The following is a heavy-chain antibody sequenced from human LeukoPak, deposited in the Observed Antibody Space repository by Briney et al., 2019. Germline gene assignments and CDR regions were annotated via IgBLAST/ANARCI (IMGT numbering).Heavy chain of an antibody. CDR2: IIPILGIA. V-gene: IGHV1-69*04. CDR1: GGTFSSYA. CDR3: ATARPATNYFDY. J-gene: IGHJ4*02. D-gene: IGHD6-6*01. Sequence: ASVKVSCKASGGTFSSYAISWVRQAPGQGLEWMGRIIPILGIANYAQKLQGRVTITADKSTTTAYMELSSLRSEDTAVYYCATARPATNYFDYWGQGTLVTVSS.